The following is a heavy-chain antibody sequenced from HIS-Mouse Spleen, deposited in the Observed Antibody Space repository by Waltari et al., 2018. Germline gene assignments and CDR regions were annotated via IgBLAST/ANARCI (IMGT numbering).Heavy chain of an antibody. CDR1: GGSISSSSYY. V-gene: IGHV4-39*07. Sequence: QLQLQESGPGLGKPSETLSPTCTVPGGSISSSSYYWGWSRQPPGKGLEWIGSIYYSGSTYYNPSLKSRVTISVDTSKNQFSLKLSSVTAADTAVYYCAREIPYSSSWYDWYFDLWGRGTLVTVSS. CDR3: AREIPYSSSWYDWYFDL. D-gene: IGHD6-13*01. CDR2: IYYSGST. J-gene: IGHJ2*01.